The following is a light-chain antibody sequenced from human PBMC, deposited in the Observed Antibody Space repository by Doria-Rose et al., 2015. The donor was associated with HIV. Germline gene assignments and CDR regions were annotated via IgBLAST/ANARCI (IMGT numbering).Light chain of an antibody. J-gene: IGKJ3*01. CDR2: WAS. Sequence: DIQVTQSPESLGMSLGERATLNCKSNQSLLYTSKNYLAWYQQKPGQPPKLLIYWASTRQSGVPARFSSSGSGTDVTLTISSLEAEDVAVYYCQQYYDTPSFGPGTTVDIK. V-gene: IGKV4-1*01. CDR3: QQYYDTPS. CDR1: QSLLYTSKNY.